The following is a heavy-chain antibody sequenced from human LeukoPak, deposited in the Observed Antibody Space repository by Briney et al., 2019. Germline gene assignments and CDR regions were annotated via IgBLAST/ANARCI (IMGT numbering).Heavy chain of an antibody. CDR2: INHSGST. V-gene: IGHV4-34*01. Sequence: SETLSLTCAVYGGSFSGYYWRWIRQPPGKGLEWIGEINHSGSTNYNPSLKSRVTISVDTSKNQFSLKLSSVTAADTAVYYCARGVQQWLVLLYYYGMDVWGQGTTVTVSS. D-gene: IGHD6-19*01. J-gene: IGHJ6*02. CDR1: GGSFSGYY. CDR3: ARGVQQWLVLLYYYGMDV.